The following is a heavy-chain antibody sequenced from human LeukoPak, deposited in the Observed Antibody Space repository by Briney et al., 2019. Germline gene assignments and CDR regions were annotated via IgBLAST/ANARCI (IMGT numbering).Heavy chain of an antibody. J-gene: IGHJ4*02. CDR3: ARGERVTMIVVVRHYDY. CDR1: GYSFTSYW. V-gene: IGHV5-51*01. CDR2: IYPGDSDT. D-gene: IGHD3-22*01. Sequence: GESLKISCKGSGYSFTSYWIGWVRQMPGKGLEWMGIIYPGDSDTRYSPSFQGQVTISADKSISTAYLQWSSLKASDTAMYYCARGERVTMIVVVRHYDYWGQGTLVTVSS.